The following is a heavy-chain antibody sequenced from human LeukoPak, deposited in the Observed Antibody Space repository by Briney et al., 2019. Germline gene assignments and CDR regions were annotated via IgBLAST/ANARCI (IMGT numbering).Heavy chain of an antibody. D-gene: IGHD2-2*01. CDR3: ARRRYCSSTSCSSFDY. V-gene: IGHV4-34*01. Sequence: PSETLSLTCAVYGGSFSGYYWSWIRQPPGKGLEWIGSIYYSGSTYYNPSLKSRVTISVDTSKNQFSLKLSSVTAADTAVYYCARRRYCSSTSCSSFDYWGQGTLVTVSS. CDR2: IYYSGST. J-gene: IGHJ4*02. CDR1: GGSFSGYY.